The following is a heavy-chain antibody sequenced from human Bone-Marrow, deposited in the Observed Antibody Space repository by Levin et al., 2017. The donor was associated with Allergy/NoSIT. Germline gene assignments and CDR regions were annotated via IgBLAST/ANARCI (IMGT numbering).Heavy chain of an antibody. CDR3: VRDGSFYCSSTSCYGPFDY. V-gene: IGHV1-2*06. J-gene: IGHJ4*02. CDR2: INPSSGDT. Sequence: AASVKVSCKASGYIFTDYYMNWVRQAPGQGLEWMGRINPSSGDTTYTQKFQGRVTMTGDTSTSTAYMELIRLRSDDTAVYYCVRDGSFYCSSTSCYGPFDYWGQGALVTVSS. CDR1: GYIFTDYY. D-gene: IGHD2-2*01.